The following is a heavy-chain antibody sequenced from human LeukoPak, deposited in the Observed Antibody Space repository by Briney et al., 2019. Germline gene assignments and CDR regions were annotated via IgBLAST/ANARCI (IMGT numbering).Heavy chain of an antibody. CDR3: ARVIVQQLDNNWFDP. J-gene: IGHJ5*02. CDR1: GGSISSYY. D-gene: IGHD6-13*01. CDR2: IYYSGST. Sequence: PSETLSLTCTVSGGSISSYYWSWIRQPPGKGLEWIGYIYYSGSTNYSPSLKSRVTISVDTSKNQFSLKLSSVTAADTAVYYCARVIVQQLDNNWFDPWGQGTLVTVSS. V-gene: IGHV4-59*01.